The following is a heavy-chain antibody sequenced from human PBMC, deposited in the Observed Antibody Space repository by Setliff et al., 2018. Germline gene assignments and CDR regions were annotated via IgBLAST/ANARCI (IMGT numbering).Heavy chain of an antibody. CDR1: GGSLNSGSYY. J-gene: IGHJ5*02. CDR3: ARDKTILGATDH. Sequence: PSETLSLTSAVSGGSLNSGSYYWSWIRQSTERGLEWLGRLHTSGSTTYNPALNIRVTISVDTSTNQFSLRLTSLTAADTAVYFCARDKTILGATDHWGQGTLVTVSS. D-gene: IGHD1-26*01. CDR2: LHTSGST. V-gene: IGHV4-61*02.